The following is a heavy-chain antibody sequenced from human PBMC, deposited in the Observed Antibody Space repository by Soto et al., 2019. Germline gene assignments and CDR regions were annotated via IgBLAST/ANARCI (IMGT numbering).Heavy chain of an antibody. CDR2: ISYDGSNK. CDR3: AKPLELRILDYFDY. J-gene: IGHJ4*02. D-gene: IGHD1-7*01. CDR1: GFIFSSYG. V-gene: IGHV3-30*18. Sequence: QVQLVESGGGVVQPGRSLRLSCAASGFIFSSYGMHWVRQAPGKGLEWVAVISYDGSNKYYADSVKGRFTISRDNSKNTLYLQMNRLRAEDTAVYYCAKPLELRILDYFDYWGQGTLVTVSS.